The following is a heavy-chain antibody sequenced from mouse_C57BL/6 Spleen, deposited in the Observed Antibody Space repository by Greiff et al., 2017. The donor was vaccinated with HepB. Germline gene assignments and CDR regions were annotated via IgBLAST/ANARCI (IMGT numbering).Heavy chain of an antibody. CDR3: ARSYYDYESAMDY. CDR1: GYTFTDYY. CDR2: IYPGSGNT. Sequence: VQLQESGAELVRPGASVKLSCKASGYTFTDYYINWVKQRPGQGLEWIARIYPGSGNTYYNEKFKGKATLTAEKSSSTAYMQLSSLTSEDSAVYFCARSYYDYESAMDYWGQGTSVTVSS. V-gene: IGHV1-76*01. J-gene: IGHJ4*01. D-gene: IGHD2-4*01.